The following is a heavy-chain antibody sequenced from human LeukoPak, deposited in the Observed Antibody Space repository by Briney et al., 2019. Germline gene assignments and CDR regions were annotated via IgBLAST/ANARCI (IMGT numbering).Heavy chain of an antibody. V-gene: IGHV3-48*02. D-gene: IGHD2-2*01. CDR3: ARRYCSSATCLFDY. J-gene: IGHJ4*02. CDR2: ISSDSSTI. CDR1: GFTFSTSA. Sequence: GGSLRLSCAASGFTFSTSAMNWVRQAPGKGLEWVSYISSDSSTIYYADSVKGRFTVSRDNAKNSLYLQMNSLRDEDTAVYYCARRYCSSATCLFDYWGQGTLVTVSS.